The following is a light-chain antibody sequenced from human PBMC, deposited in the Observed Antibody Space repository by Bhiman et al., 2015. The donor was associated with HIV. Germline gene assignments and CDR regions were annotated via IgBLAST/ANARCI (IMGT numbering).Light chain of an antibody. Sequence: QSVLTQPPSVSEVPRQRVTISCSGSSSNIGKNPVNWFQQVPGKAPKLLIYYDDLLSSGVSDRFSASKAGTSASLAISGLQSEDEADYYCGTWDRSLSAGGVFGTGTKVTVL. CDR1: SSNIGKNP. CDR2: YDD. CDR3: GTWDRSLSAGGV. V-gene: IGLV1-36*01. J-gene: IGLJ1*01.